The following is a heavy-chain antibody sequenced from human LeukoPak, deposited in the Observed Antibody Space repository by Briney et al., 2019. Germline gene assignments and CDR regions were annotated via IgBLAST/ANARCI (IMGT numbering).Heavy chain of an antibody. V-gene: IGHV3-21*01. CDR2: ISSSSSYI. Sequence: GGSLRLSCAASGFTFSSYSMNWVRQAPGKGLEWVSSISSSSSYIYYADSVKGRFTISRDNAKNSLYLQMNSLRAEDTAVYYCARERDYARYFDYWGQGTLVTVSS. CDR3: ARERDYARYFDY. D-gene: IGHD4-17*01. CDR1: GFTFSSYS. J-gene: IGHJ4*02.